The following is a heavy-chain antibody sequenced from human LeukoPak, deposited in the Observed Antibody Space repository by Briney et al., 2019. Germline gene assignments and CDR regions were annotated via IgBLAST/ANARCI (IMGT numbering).Heavy chain of an antibody. CDR1: GGSISSYY. Sequence: PSETLSLTCTVSGGSISSYYWSWIRQPPGKGLEWIGYIYYSGSTNYNPSLKSRVTISVDTSKNQFSLKLSSVTAADTAVYYCARDRVAAAGHDAFDIWGQGTMVTVSS. J-gene: IGHJ3*02. CDR2: IYYSGST. CDR3: ARDRVAAAGHDAFDI. D-gene: IGHD6-13*01. V-gene: IGHV4-59*12.